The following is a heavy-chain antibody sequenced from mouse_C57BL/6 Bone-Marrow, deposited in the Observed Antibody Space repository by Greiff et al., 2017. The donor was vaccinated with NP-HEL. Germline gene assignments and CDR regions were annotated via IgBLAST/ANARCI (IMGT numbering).Heavy chain of an antibody. V-gene: IGHV5-6*01. J-gene: IGHJ3*01. CDR3: ARSWAGTWGAY. D-gene: IGHD4-1*01. CDR2: ISSGGSYT. Sequence: EVKLVESGGDLVKPGGSLKLSCAASGFTFSSYGMSWVRQTPDKRLEWVATISSGGSYTYYPDSVKGRFTISRDNAKNTLYLQMSSLKSEDTAMYYCARSWAGTWGAYWGQGTLVTVSA. CDR1: GFTFSSYG.